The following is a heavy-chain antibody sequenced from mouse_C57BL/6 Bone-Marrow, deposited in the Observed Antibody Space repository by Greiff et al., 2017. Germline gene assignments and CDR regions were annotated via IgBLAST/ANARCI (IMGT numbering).Heavy chain of an antibody. CDR2: ISNGGGST. V-gene: IGHV5-12*01. CDR3: ARHRGAMFAY. Sequence: EVQGVESGGGLVQPGGSLKLSCAASGFTFSDYYMYWVRQTPEKRLEWVAYISNGGGSTYYPDTVKGRFTISRDNAKNTLYLQMSRLKSEDTAMYYCARHRGAMFAYWGQGTLVTVST. J-gene: IGHJ3*01. CDR1: GFTFSDYY.